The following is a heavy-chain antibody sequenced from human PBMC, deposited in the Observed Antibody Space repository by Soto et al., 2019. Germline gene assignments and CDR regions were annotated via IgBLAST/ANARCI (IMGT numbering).Heavy chain of an antibody. D-gene: IGHD3-16*01. CDR1: GYTFINYD. J-gene: IGHJ5*02. CDR3: ARMASFGTLNWFDP. Sequence: QVQLVQSGAEVKEPGASVRVSCKASGYTFINYDISWVRQATGQGLEWMGWMNPGRGKTGYANKFQGRVTMTRDASTSTAHLELSSLTSADTAVYYCARMASFGTLNWFDPWGQGTLVTVSS. CDR2: MNPGRGKT. V-gene: IGHV1-8*02.